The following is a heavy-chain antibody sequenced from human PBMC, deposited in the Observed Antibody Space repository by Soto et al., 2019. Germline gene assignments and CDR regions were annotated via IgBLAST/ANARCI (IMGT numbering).Heavy chain of an antibody. CDR1: GGTFSSYA. CDR3: ARRYCSSTSCYKVADYYYGMDV. D-gene: IGHD2-2*02. J-gene: IGHJ6*02. CDR2: IIPIFGTA. Sequence: ASVKVSCKASGGTFSSYAISWVRQAPGQGLEWMGGIIPIFGTANYAQKFQGRVTITADESTSTAYMELSSLRSEDTAVYYCARRYCSSTSCYKVADYYYGMDVWG. V-gene: IGHV1-69*13.